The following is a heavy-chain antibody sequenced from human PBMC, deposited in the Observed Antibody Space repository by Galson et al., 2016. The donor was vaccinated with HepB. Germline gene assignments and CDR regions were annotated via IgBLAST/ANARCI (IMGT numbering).Heavy chain of an antibody. Sequence: SLRLSCAASGFTFSNFVINWVRQAPGKGLERVSGISGNGGDTYYADSVKGRFTISRDNSKNTVYLQTNSLRVEDTAVYYCAKGLDYSDSSGYSYLQYWGQGTQVTVSS. CDR1: GFTFSNFV. V-gene: IGHV3-23*01. D-gene: IGHD3-22*01. J-gene: IGHJ4*02. CDR3: AKGLDYSDSSGYSYLQY. CDR2: ISGNGGDT.